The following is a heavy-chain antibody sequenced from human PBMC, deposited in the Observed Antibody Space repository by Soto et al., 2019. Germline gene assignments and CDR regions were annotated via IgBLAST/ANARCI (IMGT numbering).Heavy chain of an antibody. J-gene: IGHJ4*02. V-gene: IGHV3-23*01. Sequence: GGSLRLSCEASGFSFSSSAMNWVRQAPGKGLEWISVISGSGGATYFADSVKGRFTISRDNSKNTLYLQMHSLRAEDTAVYYCAKATLRVVHPLVFDHWGQGSLVTVSS. D-gene: IGHD3-3*01. CDR1: GFSFSSSA. CDR3: AKATLRVVHPLVFDH. CDR2: ISGSGGAT.